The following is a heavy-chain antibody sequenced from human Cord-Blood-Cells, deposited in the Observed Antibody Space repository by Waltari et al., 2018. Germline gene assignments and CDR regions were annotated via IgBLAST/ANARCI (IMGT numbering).Heavy chain of an antibody. J-gene: IGHJ6*02. Sequence: QVQLVESGGGVVQPGRSLRLSCAASGFTFSSYAMHWFRQAPGKGLEWVAVISYDGSNKHYADSVKGRFTISRDNSKNTLYLQMNSLRAEDTAVYYCARVPFYYYYGMDVWGQGTTVTVSS. CDR3: ARVPFYYYYGMDV. CDR1: GFTFSSYA. V-gene: IGHV3-30-3*01. CDR2: ISYDGSNK.